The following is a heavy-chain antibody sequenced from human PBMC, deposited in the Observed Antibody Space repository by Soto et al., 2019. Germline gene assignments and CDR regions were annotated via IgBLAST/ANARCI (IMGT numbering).Heavy chain of an antibody. CDR1: GGSINNYY. CDR2: IYYSEST. J-gene: IGHJ4*02. Sequence: SETLSLTCTVSGGSINNYYWSWIRQPPGKGLEWIGYIYYSESTNYNPSLRSRVTISVDTSKKQFSLKLSSATAANTAVYYCARRYGGNLDYWGQGTLVTVSS. CDR3: ARRYGGNLDY. D-gene: IGHD1-1*01. V-gene: IGHV4-59*08.